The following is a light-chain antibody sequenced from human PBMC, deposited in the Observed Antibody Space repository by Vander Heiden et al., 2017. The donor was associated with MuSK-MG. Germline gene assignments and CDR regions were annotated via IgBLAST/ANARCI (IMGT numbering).Light chain of an antibody. J-gene: IGKJ4*01. V-gene: IGKV1-39*01. CDR2: AAS. CDR1: QSISSY. Sequence: DIQMTQSPSSLPASVGDRVTITCRASQSISSYLNWYQQKPGKAPKLLIYAASSLQSGVPSRFSGSGSGTDFTLTISSLQPEDFATYYCQQRDSTPITFGRGTKVDIK. CDR3: QQRDSTPIT.